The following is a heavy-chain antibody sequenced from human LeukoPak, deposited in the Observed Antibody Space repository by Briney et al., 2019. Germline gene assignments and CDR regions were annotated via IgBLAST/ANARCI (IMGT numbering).Heavy chain of an antibody. CDR2: TYYRSKWSN. CDR1: GDSVSSKSAA. CDR3: ARSRAATFDY. Sequence: SQTLSLTCAISGDSVSSKSAAWNWIRQSPSRGREWVGRTYYRSKWSNDYAASVTGRITVNPDTSKNQFSLQLSSVTPEDTAVYYCARSRAATFDYWGQGTLVTVSS. D-gene: IGHD2-15*01. J-gene: IGHJ4*02. V-gene: IGHV6-1*01.